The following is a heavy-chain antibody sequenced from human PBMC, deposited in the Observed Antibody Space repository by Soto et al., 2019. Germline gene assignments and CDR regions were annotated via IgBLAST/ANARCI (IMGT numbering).Heavy chain of an antibody. V-gene: IGHV4-34*01. CDR2: INHSGST. J-gene: IGHJ6*02. CDR3: ARNRGKQLACYYYYGMDV. Sequence: QVQLQQWGAGLLKPSETLSLTCAVYGGSFSGYYWSWIRQPPGKGLEWIGEINHSGSTNYNPSLKSRVTISVDTSKNQFSLKLSSVTAADTAVYYCARNRGKQLACYYYYGMDVWGQGTTVTVSS. D-gene: IGHD6-6*01. CDR1: GGSFSGYY.